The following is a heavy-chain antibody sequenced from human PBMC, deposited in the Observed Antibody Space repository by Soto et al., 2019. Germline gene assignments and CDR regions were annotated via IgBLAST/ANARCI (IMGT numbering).Heavy chain of an antibody. CDR1: GFTFSSYA. V-gene: IGHV3-30-3*01. CDR3: ARAGCDGGSCYTLVGLRYGMDV. CDR2: ISYDGSNK. Sequence: QVQLVESGGGVVQPGRSLRLSCAASGFTFSSYAMHWVRQAPGKGLEWVAGISYDGSNKYYADSVTGRFTISRDNYKNTLYLQMNSLRAEDTAVYYCARAGCDGGSCYTLVGLRYGMDVWGQGTTVTVSS. J-gene: IGHJ6*02. D-gene: IGHD2-15*01.